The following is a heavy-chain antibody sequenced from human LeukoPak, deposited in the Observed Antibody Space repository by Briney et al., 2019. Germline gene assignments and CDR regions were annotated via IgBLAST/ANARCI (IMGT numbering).Heavy chain of an antibody. CDR1: GYTFTSHA. CDR2: INTNTGNQ. V-gene: IGHV7-4-1*01. Sequence: ASGKVSSHASGYTFTSHAMNWVRDPPGHGHGSMGWINTNTGNQTYAQRFTGQFVFHLGTPVSKAFLQIGSLKAGGRAVYFLPRNTPYYGYVGPNWFDPWGQGTLVTVSS. J-gene: IGHJ5*02. CDR3: PRNTPYYGYVGPNWFDP. D-gene: IGHD3-16*01.